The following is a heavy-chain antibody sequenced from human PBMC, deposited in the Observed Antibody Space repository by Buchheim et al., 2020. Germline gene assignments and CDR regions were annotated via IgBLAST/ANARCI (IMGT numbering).Heavy chain of an antibody. CDR1: GFTFSSYS. CDR2: ISSSSSTI. V-gene: IGHV3-48*01. Sequence: EVQLVESGGGLVQPGGSLRLSCAASGFTFSSYSMNWVRQAPGKGREWVSYISSSSSTIYYADSVKGRFTISRDNAKNSLYLQMNSLRAEDTAVYYCARDFGGLRFGDYYGMDVWGQGTT. J-gene: IGHJ6*02. CDR3: ARDFGGLRFGDYYGMDV. D-gene: IGHD3-10*01.